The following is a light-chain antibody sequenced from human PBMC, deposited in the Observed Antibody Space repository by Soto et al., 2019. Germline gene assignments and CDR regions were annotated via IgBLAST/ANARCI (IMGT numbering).Light chain of an antibody. CDR3: QQLNFFTIT. CDR2: AAS. J-gene: IGKJ5*01. V-gene: IGKV1-9*01. Sequence: DIPFLQIPSFLYAFPFDIVTITWWASQGISSFLAWYQQKPGRAPKLLIYAASTVQSRVPSRFSVSGSGTECTLTSDSLQHEDFATDYGQQLNFFTITFDQGQRLEIK. CDR1: QGISSF.